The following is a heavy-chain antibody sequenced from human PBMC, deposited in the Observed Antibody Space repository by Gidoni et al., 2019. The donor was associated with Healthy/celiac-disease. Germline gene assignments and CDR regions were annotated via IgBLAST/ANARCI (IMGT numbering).Heavy chain of an antibody. CDR2: IRSKAYGGTT. CDR1: GFPFVYYA. CDR3: TRVRKYYDIVTDAAFDI. V-gene: IGHV3-49*04. D-gene: IGHD3-9*01. Sequence: ELQLVESGGGLVQPGRSLRLSCTASGFPFVYYALSWVLQSPGKGLEWVGFIRSKAYGGTTEDAASVKGRFTISRDDSKSIAYLQMNSLKTEDTAVYYCTRVRKYYDIVTDAAFDIWGQGTMVTVSS. J-gene: IGHJ3*02.